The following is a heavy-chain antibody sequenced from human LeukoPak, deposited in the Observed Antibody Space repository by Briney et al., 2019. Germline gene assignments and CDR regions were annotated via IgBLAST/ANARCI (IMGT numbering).Heavy chain of an antibody. CDR2: ISGYNGDT. V-gene: IGHV1-18*01. D-gene: IGHD5-18*01. CDR3: ARDIQRGYSYGYGDNWFDP. Sequence: ASVKVSCKTSGYTFTDYGITWVRQAPGQGLEWMGWISGYNGDTSYARKFQGRVTMTTDTSTSTAYMHLRSLRSDDTAVYYCARDIQRGYSYGYGDNWFDPWGQGTLVTVSS. J-gene: IGHJ5*02. CDR1: GYTFTDYG.